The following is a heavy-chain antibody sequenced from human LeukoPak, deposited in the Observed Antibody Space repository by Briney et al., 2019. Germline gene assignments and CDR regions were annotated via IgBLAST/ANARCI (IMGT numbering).Heavy chain of an antibody. J-gene: IGHJ4*02. V-gene: IGHV3-53*01. CDR3: ARKYCSGGTCYTGILEY. CDR2: IYSDGST. Sequence: PGGSLRLSCAASGFTVSSNNMSWVRQAPGKGLEWVSLIYSDGSTYYADSVKGRFTISRDNSKNTLYLQMNSLRAEDTAVYYCARKYCSGGTCYTGILEYWGQGTLVTVSS. CDR1: GFTVSSNN. D-gene: IGHD2-15*01.